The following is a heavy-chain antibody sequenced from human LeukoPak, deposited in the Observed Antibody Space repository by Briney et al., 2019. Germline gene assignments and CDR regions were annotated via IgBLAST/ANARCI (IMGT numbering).Heavy chain of an antibody. D-gene: IGHD5-24*01. CDR2: IYYSGST. J-gene: IGHJ4*02. V-gene: IGHV4-59*01. CDR3: ARSGGSRRWLHLSLDY. Sequence: SETLSLTCTVSGGSISSYYWSWIRQPPGKGLEWIGYIYYSGSTNYNPSLKSRVTISVDTSKNQFSLKLSSVTAADTAVYYCARSGGSRRWLHLSLDYWGQGTLVTVSS. CDR1: GGSISSYY.